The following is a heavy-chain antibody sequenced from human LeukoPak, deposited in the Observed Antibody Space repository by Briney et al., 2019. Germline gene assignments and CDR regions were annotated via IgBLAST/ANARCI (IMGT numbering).Heavy chain of an antibody. J-gene: IGHJ5*02. Sequence: GASVKVSCKASGYTFTGYYMHWVRQAPGQGLEWMGWINPNSGGTNYAQKFQGRVTMTRDTSISTAYMELSRLRSDDTAVYHCARGRSKQQLVYNWFDPWGQGTLVTVSS. CDR2: INPNSGGT. V-gene: IGHV1-2*02. CDR1: GYTFTGYY. CDR3: ARGRSKQQLVYNWFDP. D-gene: IGHD6-13*01.